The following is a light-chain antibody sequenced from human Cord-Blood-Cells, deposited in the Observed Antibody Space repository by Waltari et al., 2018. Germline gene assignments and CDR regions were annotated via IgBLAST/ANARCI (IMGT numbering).Light chain of an antibody. CDR3: SSYTSSSTLV. Sequence: QSALTQPASVSGSPGQSIPISCTGTSSDVGGYNYVSWHQQHPGKAPKLMIYDVSKRPSGVSNRFSGSKSGNTASLTISGLQAEDEADYYCSSYTSSSTLVFGGGTKLTVL. V-gene: IGLV2-14*01. J-gene: IGLJ3*02. CDR1: SSDVGGYNY. CDR2: DVS.